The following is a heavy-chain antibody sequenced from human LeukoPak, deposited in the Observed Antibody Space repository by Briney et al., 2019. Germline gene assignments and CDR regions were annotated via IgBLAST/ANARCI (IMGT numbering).Heavy chain of an antibody. CDR1: GFTFSTYA. V-gene: IGHV3-23*01. D-gene: IGHD2-2*01. CDR2: ISGSGDST. J-gene: IGHJ4*02. Sequence: QAGGSLRLSCAASGFTFSTYAMNWVRQAPGKGLEWVSVISGSGDSTSYADSVKGRFTLSRDNSKNTLYLQMNSLRAEDTAVYYCAKSPATSASFYFDCWGQGTLVIVSS. CDR3: AKSPATSASFYFDC.